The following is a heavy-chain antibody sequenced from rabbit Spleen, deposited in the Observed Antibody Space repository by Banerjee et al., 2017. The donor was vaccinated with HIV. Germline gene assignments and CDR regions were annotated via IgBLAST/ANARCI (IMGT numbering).Heavy chain of an antibody. CDR1: GFSFSSSYW. V-gene: IGHV1S45*01. J-gene: IGHJ4*01. CDR3: GRAGEGGYGYLDL. Sequence: QEQLEESGGDLVKPGASLTLTCTASGFSFSSSYWICWVRQAPGKGLEWIACIYVGSGGGTKYASWAKGRFTIFKTSSTTVTLEMTSLTVADTATFFCGRAGEGGYGYLDLWGPGTLVTVS. D-gene: IGHD2-1*01. CDR2: IYVGSGGGT.